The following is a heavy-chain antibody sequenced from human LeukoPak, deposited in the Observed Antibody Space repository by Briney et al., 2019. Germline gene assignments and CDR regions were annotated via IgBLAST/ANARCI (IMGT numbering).Heavy chain of an antibody. D-gene: IGHD3-22*01. CDR2: IYYSGST. J-gene: IGHJ3*02. Sequence: SETLSLTCTVSGGSISSSSYYWGWIRQPPGKGLEWIGSIYYSGSTYYNPSLKSRVAISVDTSKNQFSLKLSSVTAADTAVYYCARQGEGYDSSGYLDAFDIWGQGTMVTVSS. V-gene: IGHV4-39*01. CDR1: GGSISSSSYY. CDR3: ARQGEGYDSSGYLDAFDI.